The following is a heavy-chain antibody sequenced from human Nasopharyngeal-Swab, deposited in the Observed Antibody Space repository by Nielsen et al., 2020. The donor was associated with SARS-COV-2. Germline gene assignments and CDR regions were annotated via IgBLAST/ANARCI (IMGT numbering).Heavy chain of an antibody. J-gene: IGHJ6*02. D-gene: IGHD3-3*01. Sequence: SETLSLTCTVSGGSISSYYWSWIRQPAGKGLEWIGRIYTSGSTNYNPSLKSRVTMSADTFKNQFSLKLSSVTAADTAVNYCARGSRFTIFGVVPDYYYGMDVWGQGTTVTVSS. CDR2: IYTSGST. CDR3: ARGSRFTIFGVVPDYYYGMDV. V-gene: IGHV4-4*07. CDR1: GGSISSYY.